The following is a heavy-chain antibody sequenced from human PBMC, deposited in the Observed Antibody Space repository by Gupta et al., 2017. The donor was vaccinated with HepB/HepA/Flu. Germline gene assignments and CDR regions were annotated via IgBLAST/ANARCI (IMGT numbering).Heavy chain of an antibody. J-gene: IGHJ3*02. CDR2: IKSKTDGGTT. Sequence: EVQLVESGGGLVKPGGSLRLSCAASGFTFNNAWMYWLRQAPGKGLEWVGHIKSKTDGGTTYYAAPVKGRCTISRDDSKNTLYLQMNSLKTEETAVYYCTTDPIYDILTDYVNNDAFDIWGQGTMVTVSS. V-gene: IGHV3-15*01. CDR1: GFTFNNAW. D-gene: IGHD3-9*01. CDR3: TTDPIYDILTDYVNNDAFDI.